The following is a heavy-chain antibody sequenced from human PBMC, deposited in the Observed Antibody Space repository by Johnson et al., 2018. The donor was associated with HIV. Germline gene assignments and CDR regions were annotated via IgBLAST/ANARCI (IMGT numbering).Heavy chain of an antibody. D-gene: IGHD5-18*01. J-gene: IGHJ3*02. CDR1: GFTFSSYC. Sequence: QVQLVESGGGLVQPGGSLRLSCAASGFTFSSYCMHWVRQAPGKGLEWVAVIWYDGSNKYYADSVKGRFTISRDNSKNTLYLQMNSLRAEDTAVYYCARLPSGYSRDAFNIWGQGTMVTVSS. CDR3: ARLPSGYSRDAFNI. V-gene: IGHV3-33*08. CDR2: IWYDGSNK.